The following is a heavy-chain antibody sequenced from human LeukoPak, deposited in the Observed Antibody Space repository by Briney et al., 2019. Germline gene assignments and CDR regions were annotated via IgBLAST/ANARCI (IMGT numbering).Heavy chain of an antibody. Sequence: GASVKVSCKASGYTFTSHGISWVRQAPGQGLEWMGWISAYNGNTNYAQKLQGRVTMTTDTSTSTAYMELRSLRSDDTAVYYCARGGYDILTGLYYYYMDVWGKGTTVTVSS. CDR1: GYTFTSHG. CDR2: ISAYNGNT. D-gene: IGHD3-9*01. J-gene: IGHJ6*03. V-gene: IGHV1-18*01. CDR3: ARGGYDILTGLYYYYMDV.